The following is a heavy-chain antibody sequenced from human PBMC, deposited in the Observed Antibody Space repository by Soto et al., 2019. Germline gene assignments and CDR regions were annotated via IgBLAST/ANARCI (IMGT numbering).Heavy chain of an antibody. J-gene: IGHJ3*01. D-gene: IGHD2-2*02. CDR2: IYWDDDK. V-gene: IGHV2-5*02. Sequence: QITLKESGPTLVKPTQTLTLTCTFSGFSLTTSGVGVGWIRQPPGKALEWLALIYWDDDKRYSPSLKSRLTITKDTSNNQVVLTMINMDPVDTAKYYCARSGYQLLYGRKVFDVWGQGTMVTVSS. CDR3: ARSGYQLLYGRKVFDV. CDR1: GFSLTTSGVG.